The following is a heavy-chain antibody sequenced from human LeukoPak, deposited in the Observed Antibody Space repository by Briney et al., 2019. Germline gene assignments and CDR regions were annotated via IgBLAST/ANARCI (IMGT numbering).Heavy chain of an antibody. CDR2: IYHTGGT. CDR3: AGNSGWFTDC. CDR1: GDSNSSHMW. J-gene: IGHJ4*02. V-gene: IGHV4-4*02. D-gene: IGHD6-19*01. Sequence: SETLSLTCSVSGDSNSSHMWWNWDRQPPGKGLEWSGEIYHTGGTNDHPTLKNRVAISVDKSNNYFSLRLNSVTASDTAVYYCAGNSGWFTDCWGRGTLVIVSS.